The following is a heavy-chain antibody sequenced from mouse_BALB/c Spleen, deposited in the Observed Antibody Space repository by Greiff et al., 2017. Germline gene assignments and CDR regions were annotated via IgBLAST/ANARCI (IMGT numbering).Heavy chain of an antibody. J-gene: IGHJ3*01. CDR2: IDPANGNT. V-gene: IGHV14-3*02. D-gene: IGHD4-1*01. CDR3: APLTAWFAY. CDR1: GFNIKDTY. Sequence: VQLQQSGAELVKPGASVKLSCTASGFNIKDTYMHWVKQRPEQGLEWIGRIDPANGNTKYDPKFQGKATITADTSSNTAYLQLSSLTSEDTAVYYSAPLTAWFAYWGQGTLVTVSA.